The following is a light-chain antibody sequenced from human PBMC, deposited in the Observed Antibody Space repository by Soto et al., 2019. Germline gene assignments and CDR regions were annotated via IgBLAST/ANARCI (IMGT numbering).Light chain of an antibody. J-gene: IGKJ2*01. CDR3: QQYGSSPPYT. Sequence: EIVLTQSPDTLSLSPGERATLSCRASRSFSSSYLAWYQQKPGQAPRLLIYAASSRATGIPDRFSGSWSGTDFTLTISRLEPEDFAVYYCQQYGSSPPYTFGQGTKLEIK. V-gene: IGKV3-20*01. CDR2: AAS. CDR1: RSFSSSY.